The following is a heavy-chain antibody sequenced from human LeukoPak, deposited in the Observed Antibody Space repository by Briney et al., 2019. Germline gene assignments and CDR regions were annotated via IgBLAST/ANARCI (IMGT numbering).Heavy chain of an antibody. J-gene: IGHJ2*01. CDR2: IYTSGST. V-gene: IGHV4-61*02. CDR3: ARDPAYYGARYFDL. D-gene: IGHD1-26*01. Sequence: SQTLSLTCTVSGGSISSGSYYWSWIRQPAGKGLEWIGRIYTSGSTNYNPSLKSRVTISVDTSKNQFSLKLSSVTAADTAVYYCARDPAYYGARYFDLWGRGTLVTVSS. CDR1: GGSISSGSYY.